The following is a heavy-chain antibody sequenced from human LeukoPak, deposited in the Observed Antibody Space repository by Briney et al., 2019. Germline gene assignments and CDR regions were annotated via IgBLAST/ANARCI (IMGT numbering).Heavy chain of an antibody. J-gene: IGHJ3*02. CDR3: ARDMPGSSGYFNDAFDM. Sequence: ASVKVSCKASGGTFSSYAISWVRQAPGQGLEWMGRIIPIFHTTNYAQKLQGRVTITTEQSMSTAYMELSSLRSEDTAVYYCARDMPGSSGYFNDAFDMWGQGTMVTVSS. CDR2: IIPIFHTT. V-gene: IGHV1-69*05. D-gene: IGHD3-22*01. CDR1: GGTFSSYA.